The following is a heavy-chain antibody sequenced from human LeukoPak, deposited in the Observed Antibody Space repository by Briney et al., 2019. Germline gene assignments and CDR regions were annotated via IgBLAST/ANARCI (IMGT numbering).Heavy chain of an antibody. CDR1: GGSISSSSYY. J-gene: IGHJ2*01. D-gene: IGHD4-11*01. CDR2: IYYSGST. Sequence: RSSETLSLTCTVSGGSISSSSYYWGWIRQPPGKGLEWIGSIYYSGSTYYNPSLKSRVTISVDTSKNQFSLKLSSVTAADTAVYYCARGTHYTRHPWYFDLWGRGTLVTVSS. V-gene: IGHV4-39*01. CDR3: ARGTHYTRHPWYFDL.